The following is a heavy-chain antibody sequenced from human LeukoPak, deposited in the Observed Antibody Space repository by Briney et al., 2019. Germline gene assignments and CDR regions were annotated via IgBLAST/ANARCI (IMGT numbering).Heavy chain of an antibody. CDR2: ISSSGSTI. D-gene: IGHD3-22*01. J-gene: IGHJ4*02. V-gene: IGHV3-48*03. CDR3: AMVDSSGYFPMVFDY. CDR1: GFTFSSYE. Sequence: GRSLRLSCAASGFTFSSYEMNWVRQAPGKGLEWVSYISSSGSTIYYADSVKGRFTISRDNAKNSLYLQMNSLRAEDTAVYYCAMVDSSGYFPMVFDYWGQGTLVTVSS.